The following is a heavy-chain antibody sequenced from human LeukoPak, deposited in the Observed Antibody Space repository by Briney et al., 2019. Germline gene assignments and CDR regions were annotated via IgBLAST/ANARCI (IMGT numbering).Heavy chain of an antibody. CDR2: ISAYNGNT. V-gene: IGHV1-18*01. Sequence: GASVKVSCKASGYTFSNYPITWVRQAPGQGLEWMGWISAYNGNTNYAQKFQGRVTMTTDTSTSTVYMELRSLTSDDTAIFYCARVVYGSGGQTSWFDPWGQGTLVTVSS. CDR3: ARVVYGSGGQTSWFDP. D-gene: IGHD3-10*01. J-gene: IGHJ5*02. CDR1: GYTFSNYP.